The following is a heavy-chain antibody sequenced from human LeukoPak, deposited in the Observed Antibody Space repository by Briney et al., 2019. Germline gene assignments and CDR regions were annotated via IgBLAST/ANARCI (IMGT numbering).Heavy chain of an antibody. CDR1: GFTFSRTW. CDR2: IKEGGSEK. D-gene: IGHD3-10*01. Sequence: GGSLTLSCAASGFTFSRTWMSWVRQAPGQGLEWVAAIKEGGSEKDYVDSVKGRYTISRDNAKNSLYLQMNSLRAEDTAVYYCGTYARGEGCDPWGQGTMVTVSS. CDR3: GTYARGEGCDP. J-gene: IGHJ5*01. V-gene: IGHV3-7*01.